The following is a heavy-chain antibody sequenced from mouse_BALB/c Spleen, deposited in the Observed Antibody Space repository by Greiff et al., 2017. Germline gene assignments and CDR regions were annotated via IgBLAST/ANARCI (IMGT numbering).Heavy chain of an antibody. J-gene: IGHJ1*01. Sequence: VQLQQSGAELVRPGTSVKVSCKASGYAFTNYLIEWVKQRPGQGLEWIGVINPGSGGTNYNEKFKGKATLTADKSSSTAYMQLSSLTSDDSAVYFCEATVVATDWYFDVWGAGTTVTVSS. CDR3: EATVVATDWYFDV. CDR2: INPGSGGT. D-gene: IGHD1-1*01. V-gene: IGHV1-54*01. CDR1: GYAFTNYL.